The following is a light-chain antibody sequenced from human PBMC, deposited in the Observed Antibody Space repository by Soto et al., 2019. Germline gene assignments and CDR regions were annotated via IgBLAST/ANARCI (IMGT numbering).Light chain of an antibody. Sequence: EIVLTQSPGTLSLSPGERATLSCRASQTVTRNYLAWHQQKPGQTPRLLVYGASSRATGIPDRFSGSGSGTDFTLTISRLEPEDFAVYYCQQHGSSPITFGQGTRLEMK. CDR1: QTVTRNY. J-gene: IGKJ5*01. CDR2: GAS. CDR3: QQHGSSPIT. V-gene: IGKV3-20*01.